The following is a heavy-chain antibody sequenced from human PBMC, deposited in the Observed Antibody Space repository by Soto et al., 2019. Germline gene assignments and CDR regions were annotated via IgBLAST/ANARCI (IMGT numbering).Heavy chain of an antibody. V-gene: IGHV3-23*01. CDR1: GFTFSSYA. J-gene: IGHJ5*02. CDR2: ITGGGGST. D-gene: IGHD2-2*01. CDR3: AKGGPAKGWFDP. Sequence: GGSLRLSCAASGFTFSSYAMSWVRQAPGKGLEWVSSITGGGGSTYYADSVKGRFTISRDNSKNTLYLQMNSLRAEDTAVYNCAKGGPAKGWFDPWGQGTLVTVSS.